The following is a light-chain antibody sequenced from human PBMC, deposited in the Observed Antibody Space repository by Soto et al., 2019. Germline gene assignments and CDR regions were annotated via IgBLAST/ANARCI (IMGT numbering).Light chain of an antibody. CDR3: QQYDNLWT. CDR2: DAS. Sequence: DIQMTQSPSFLSASVGDRVTITCQASHDITNYLNWYQQKSGKAPKLLIYDASNLETGVPSRFSGSGYGTHFTFTITSLQPEDIATYYCQQYDNLWTFGQGTKVEIK. V-gene: IGKV1-33*01. J-gene: IGKJ1*01. CDR1: HDITNY.